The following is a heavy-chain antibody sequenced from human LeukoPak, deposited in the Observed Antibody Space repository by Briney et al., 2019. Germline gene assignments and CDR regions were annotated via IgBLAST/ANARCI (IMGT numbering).Heavy chain of an antibody. CDR3: AREAYDILTGYYRDY. Sequence: PGGSLRLSCAASGFTVSSNYMSWVRQAPGKGLEWVSVIYSGGSTYYADSVKGRFTISRDNYKNTLYIQMNSLRAEDTAVYYCAREAYDILTGYYRDYWGQGPLVTVSS. CDR1: GFTVSSNY. V-gene: IGHV3-53*01. J-gene: IGHJ4*02. CDR2: IYSGGST. D-gene: IGHD3-9*01.